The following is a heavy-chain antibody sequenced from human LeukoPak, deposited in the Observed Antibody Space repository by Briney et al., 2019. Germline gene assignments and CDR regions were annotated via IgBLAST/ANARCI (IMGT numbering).Heavy chain of an antibody. J-gene: IGHJ6*02. V-gene: IGHV3-15*01. Sequence: GGSLRLSCAASGFTFSNAWMSWVRQAPGKGLEWVGRIKSKTDGGTTDYAAPVKGRFTISRDDSKNTLYLQMNSLKTEDTAVYYCARGGYDFWSEYHYNLDVWGQGTTVTVSS. D-gene: IGHD3-3*01. CDR1: GFTFSNAW. CDR3: ARGGYDFWSEYHYNLDV. CDR2: IKSKTDGGTT.